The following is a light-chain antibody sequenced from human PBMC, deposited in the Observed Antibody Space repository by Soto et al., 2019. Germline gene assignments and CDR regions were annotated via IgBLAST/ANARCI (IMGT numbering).Light chain of an antibody. J-gene: IGKJ1*01. CDR1: QSISSW. V-gene: IGKV1-5*03. CDR3: QQYKGT. CDR2: KAS. Sequence: DIQMTQSPSTLSASVGDRVTITCRASQSISSWLAWYQQKPGKAPKLLIYKASSLESGVLSRFSGSGSGTEFTLTISSLQPDDFATYYCQQYKGTFGQGTKVEIK.